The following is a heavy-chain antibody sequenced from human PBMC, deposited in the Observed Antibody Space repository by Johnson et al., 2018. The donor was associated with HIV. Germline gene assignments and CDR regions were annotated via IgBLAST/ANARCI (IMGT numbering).Heavy chain of an antibody. Sequence: VQLVESGGGMVQPGGSLRLSCTASGFTFDDYAMHWVRQAPGKGLEWVSGISWNSGSIGYADSVKGRFTISRDNAKNSLYLQMNSLRAEDTALYYCARAPSRLRYFDWSEDAFDIWGQGTMVTVSS. D-gene: IGHD3-9*01. CDR1: GFTFDDYA. CDR2: ISWNSGSI. J-gene: IGHJ3*02. CDR3: ARAPSRLRYFDWSEDAFDI. V-gene: IGHV3-9*01.